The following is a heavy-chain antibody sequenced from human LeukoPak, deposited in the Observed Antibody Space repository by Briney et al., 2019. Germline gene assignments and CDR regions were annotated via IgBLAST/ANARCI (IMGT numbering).Heavy chain of an antibody. CDR1: GGSINSFY. J-gene: IGHJ4*02. CDR2: IYSSGST. D-gene: IGHD3-22*01. V-gene: IGHV4-4*07. Sequence: SETLSLTCTVSGGSINSFYWTWIRQPAGKGLEWIGRIYSSGSTNFNPSLKSRVTISLDTSKNEFSLKLSSVTAADTAVYYCASWSSGYSYYFDYWGQGTLVTVSS. CDR3: ASWSSGYSYYFDY.